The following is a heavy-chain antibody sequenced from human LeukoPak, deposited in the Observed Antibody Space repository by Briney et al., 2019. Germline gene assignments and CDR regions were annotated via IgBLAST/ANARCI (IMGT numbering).Heavy chain of an antibody. CDR3: ARLPGYGGNAYYYYGMDA. Sequence: AATLTLTCTASGGTISSYYWSWIRQPPGKGLEWMGYIYYSGSTNYNPSLKSRVTISVYTSKSQFSLKLSSVTAADTAVYYCARLPGYGGNAYYYYGMDAWGQGTPVTVSS. CDR2: IYYSGST. D-gene: IGHD4-23*01. V-gene: IGHV4-59*08. J-gene: IGHJ6*02. CDR1: GGTISSYY.